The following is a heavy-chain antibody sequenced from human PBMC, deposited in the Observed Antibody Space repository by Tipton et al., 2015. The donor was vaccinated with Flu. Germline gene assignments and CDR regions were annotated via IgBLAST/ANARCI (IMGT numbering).Heavy chain of an antibody. J-gene: IGHJ3*02. Sequence: QLVQSGAEVKKPGASVKVSCKASGYTFTSYYLHWLRQAPGQGLDWMGLINPNGGNTKFAQRFQGRLTMTSDTSTSSVYMELTSLRSDDTAVYFCARSDGGAFGMWGHGTLVTVSS. CDR2: INPNGGNT. CDR1: GYTFTSYY. V-gene: IGHV1-46*01. CDR3: ARSDGGAFGM.